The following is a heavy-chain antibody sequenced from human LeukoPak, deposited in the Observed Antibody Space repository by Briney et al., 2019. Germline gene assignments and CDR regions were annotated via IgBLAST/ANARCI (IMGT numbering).Heavy chain of an antibody. CDR1: GFTFSSYA. Sequence: PGGSLRLSCAASGFTFSSYAMHWVRQAPGKGLEYVSAISSNGGSTYYANSVKGRFTISRDNSKNTLYLQMGSLRAEDMAVYYCARDLEYQQPADNTGYYYYYYYYMDVWGKGTTVTVSS. CDR2: ISSNGGST. V-gene: IGHV3-64*01. D-gene: IGHD2-2*01. CDR3: ARDLEYQQPADNTGYYYYYYYYMDV. J-gene: IGHJ6*03.